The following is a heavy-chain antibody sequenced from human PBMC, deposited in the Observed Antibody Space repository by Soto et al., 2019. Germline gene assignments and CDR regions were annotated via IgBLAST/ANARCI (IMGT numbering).Heavy chain of an antibody. D-gene: IGHD6-19*01. CDR3: ARSLGRGWTPY. CDR2: IIPVFNTT. Sequence: QVHLVQSEAEVKKPGSSVKVSCKASGGTFSSYTVSWVRQAPGPGLEWVGGIIPVFNTTYYAQKFQGRVTILADKSTSTAYMELSNLRSEATAVYYCARSLGRGWTPYWGQGTLVTVSS. V-gene: IGHV1-69*06. CDR1: GGTFSSYT. J-gene: IGHJ4*02.